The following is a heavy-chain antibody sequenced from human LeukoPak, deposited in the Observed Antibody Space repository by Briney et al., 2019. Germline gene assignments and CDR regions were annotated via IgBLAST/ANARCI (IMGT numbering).Heavy chain of an antibody. D-gene: IGHD3-10*01. CDR3: ARVVGRLLWFGELSFGY. CDR1: GYTFTSYD. CDR2: MNPNSGNT. J-gene: IGHJ4*02. Sequence: ASVKVSCKVSGYTFTSYDINWVRQATGQGLEWMGWMNPNSGNTGYAQKFQGRVTMTRNTSISTAYMELSSLRSEDTAVYYCARVVGRLLWFGELSFGYWGQGTLVTVSS. V-gene: IGHV1-8*01.